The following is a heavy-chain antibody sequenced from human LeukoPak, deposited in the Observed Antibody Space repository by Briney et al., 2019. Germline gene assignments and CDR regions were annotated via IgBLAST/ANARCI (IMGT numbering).Heavy chain of an antibody. CDR3: AKGRSSGWYGFDY. J-gene: IGHJ4*02. D-gene: IGHD6-19*01. Sequence: GGSLRLSCSASGFPFSSYAMHWVRQAPGKGLEWVSAISGSGGSTYYADSVKGRFTISRDNSKNTLYLQMNSLRAEDTAVYYCAKGRSSGWYGFDYWGQGTLVTVSS. CDR2: ISGSGGST. CDR1: GFPFSSYA. V-gene: IGHV3-23*01.